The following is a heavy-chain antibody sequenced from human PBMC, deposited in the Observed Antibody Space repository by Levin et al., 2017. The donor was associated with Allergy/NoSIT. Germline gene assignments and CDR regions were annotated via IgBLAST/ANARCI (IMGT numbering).Heavy chain of an antibody. J-gene: IGHJ6*02. D-gene: IGHD6-25*01. CDR2: INPNSGGT. Sequence: ASVKVSCKASGYTFTGHYMHWVQQAPGQGLEWMGWINPNSGGTNSAQKFQGRLTMTRDTSIGTAYMELRRLRSDDTAVYYCAREYSSDFSYFYGMDVWGQGTTVTVSS. V-gene: IGHV1-2*02. CDR1: GYTFTGHY. CDR3: AREYSSDFSYFYGMDV.